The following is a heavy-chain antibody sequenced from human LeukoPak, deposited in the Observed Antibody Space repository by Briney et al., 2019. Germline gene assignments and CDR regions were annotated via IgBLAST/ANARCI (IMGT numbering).Heavy chain of an antibody. CDR1: GFTFSSYE. V-gene: IGHV3-48*03. Sequence: GGSLRLSCAASGFTFSSYEMNWVRQAPGKGLEWVSYISSSGSTIYYADSVKGRFTISRDNAKNSLYLQMNSLRAEDTALYYCARVRGYSYGHYFDYWGQGTLVTVSS. D-gene: IGHD5-18*01. J-gene: IGHJ4*02. CDR3: ARVRGYSYGHYFDY. CDR2: ISSSGSTI.